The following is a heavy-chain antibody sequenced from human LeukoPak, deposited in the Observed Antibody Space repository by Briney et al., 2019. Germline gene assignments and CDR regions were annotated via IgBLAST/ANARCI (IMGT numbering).Heavy chain of an antibody. Sequence: GGSLRLSCAASGFTFNDYYMSWIRQAPGKGLEWLSYINIGGTNTHYADSVKGRFTISRDNAKKSLYLEMNNLRAEDTAVYYCATDGAGFDVWGQGVLVTVSS. J-gene: IGHJ5*02. CDR2: INIGGTNT. CDR1: GFTFNDYY. CDR3: ATDGAGFDV. V-gene: IGHV3-11*01.